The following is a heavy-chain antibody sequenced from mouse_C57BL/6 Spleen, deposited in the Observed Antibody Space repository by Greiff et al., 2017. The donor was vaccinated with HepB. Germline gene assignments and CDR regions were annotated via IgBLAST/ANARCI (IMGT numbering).Heavy chain of an antibody. CDR3: ARWDYYGSSPPYYFDY. CDR2: IYPGDGDT. V-gene: IGHV1-82*01. CDR1: GYAFSSSW. Sequence: QVQLQQSGPELVKPGASVKISCKASGYAFSSSWMNWVKQRPGKGLEWIGRIYPGDGDTNYNGKFKGKATLTADKSSSTAYMQLSSLTSEDSAVYFCARWDYYGSSPPYYFDYWGQGTTLTVSS. J-gene: IGHJ2*01. D-gene: IGHD1-1*01.